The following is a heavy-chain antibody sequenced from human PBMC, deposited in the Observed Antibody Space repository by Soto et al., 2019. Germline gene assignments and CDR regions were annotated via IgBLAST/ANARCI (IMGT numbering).Heavy chain of an antibody. V-gene: IGHV4-30-4*01. CDR3: ALVDYGRLGYGMDV. D-gene: IGHD4-17*01. Sequence: QVQLQESGPGLVKPSQTLSLTCTFSAGSISSANYYWSWIRQPPGKGLEWIGYIYYSGSTYYNPSLKCRVTKSVDTSKNQFSLNLRSVTAADTAVYYCALVDYGRLGYGMDVWGQGTTVIVSS. CDR1: AGSISSANYY. J-gene: IGHJ6*02. CDR2: IYYSGST.